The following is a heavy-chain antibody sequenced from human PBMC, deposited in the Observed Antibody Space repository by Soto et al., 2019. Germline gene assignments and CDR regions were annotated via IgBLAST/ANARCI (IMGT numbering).Heavy chain of an antibody. CDR3: ARGRHYGYYYGLDV. Sequence: SETLSLTCTVSGGSVSSGSYYWSWIRQPPGKGLEWIGYIYCSGSTNYNPSLKSRVTISVDTSKNQFSLKLSSVTAADMAVYYCARGRHYGYYYGLDVWCQGTTVTGSS. CDR2: IYCSGST. V-gene: IGHV4-61*01. J-gene: IGHJ6*02. CDR1: GGSVSSGSYY.